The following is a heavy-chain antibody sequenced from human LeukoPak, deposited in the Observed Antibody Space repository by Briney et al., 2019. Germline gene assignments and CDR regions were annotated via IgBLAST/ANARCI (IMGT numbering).Heavy chain of an antibody. CDR1: GFTFSSYC. Sequence: GGSLRLSCAASGFTFSSYCMHWVRQAPGKGLVWASRINSDGSTTSYADSVERRFNITRDNAKITLYLQMNSLRAEDTAVYYCASEIAVAGTFNYYYYYGMDVWGKGTTVTVSS. V-gene: IGHV3-74*01. D-gene: IGHD6-19*01. CDR3: ASEIAVAGTFNYYYYYGMDV. CDR2: INSDGSTT. J-gene: IGHJ6*04.